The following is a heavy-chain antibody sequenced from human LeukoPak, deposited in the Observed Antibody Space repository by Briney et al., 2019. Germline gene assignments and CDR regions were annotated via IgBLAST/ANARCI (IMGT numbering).Heavy chain of an antibody. CDR3: ARVRDSFDY. Sequence: SETLSLTCTVSGGSISSYYWSWIRQHPGKGLEWIGYIHHSGSAYYSPTLKSRLTISVDTAKNQFSLQMSSVTVADTAVYYCARVRDSFDYWGQGTLVTVSS. J-gene: IGHJ4*02. V-gene: IGHV4-59*06. CDR2: IHHSGSA. CDR1: GGSISSYY.